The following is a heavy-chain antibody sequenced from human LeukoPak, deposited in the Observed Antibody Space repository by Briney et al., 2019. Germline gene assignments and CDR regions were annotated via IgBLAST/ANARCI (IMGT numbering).Heavy chain of an antibody. CDR2: ISYDGSNK. J-gene: IGHJ6*02. D-gene: IGHD6-13*01. CDR3: ARDPSQQLADGTTTVRYGMDV. Sequence: HPGRSLRLSCAASGFTFSSYATHWVRQAPGKGLEWVAVISYDGSNKYYADSVKGRFTISRDSSKNTLYLQMNSLRAEDTAVYYCARDPSQQLADGTTTVRYGMDVWGQGTTVTVSS. CDR1: GFTFSSYA. V-gene: IGHV3-30-3*01.